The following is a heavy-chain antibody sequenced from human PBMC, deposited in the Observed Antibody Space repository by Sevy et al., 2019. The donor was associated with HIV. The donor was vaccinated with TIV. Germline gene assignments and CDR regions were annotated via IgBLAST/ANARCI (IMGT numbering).Heavy chain of an antibody. J-gene: IGHJ4*02. CDR3: ARDPADYDFWSGYSLSFDY. D-gene: IGHD3-3*01. Sequence: GGSPRLSCAASGFTFSSYWMHWVRQAPGKGLVWVSRINSDGSSTSYADSVKGRFTISRDNAKNTLYLQMNSLRAEDTAVYYCARDPADYDFWSGYSLSFDYWGQGTLVTVSS. CDR1: GFTFSSYW. V-gene: IGHV3-74*01. CDR2: INSDGSST.